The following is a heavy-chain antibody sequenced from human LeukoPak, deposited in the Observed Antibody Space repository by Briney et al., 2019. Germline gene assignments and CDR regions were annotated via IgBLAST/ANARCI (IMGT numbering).Heavy chain of an antibody. V-gene: IGHV1-3*01. CDR3: ARGRWTATATTYYLDS. D-gene: IGHD2-21*02. Sequence: ASVKVSCKASGYIFSNNAIQWVRQGPGKRLEWMGWIDANNGKTKYSQNSQGRLTITRDSSASTAYMELTSLRSEDTALYFCARGRWTATATTYYLDSWGQGTLVTVSS. CDR1: GYIFSNNA. CDR2: IDANNGKT. J-gene: IGHJ4*02.